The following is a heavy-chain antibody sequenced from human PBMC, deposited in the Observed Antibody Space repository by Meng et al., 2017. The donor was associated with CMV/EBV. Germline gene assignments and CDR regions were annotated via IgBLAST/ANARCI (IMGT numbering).Heavy chain of an antibody. J-gene: IGHJ4*02. CDR1: GYTFTSYG. Sequence: ASVKVSCKASGYTFTSYGISWVRQAPGQGLEWMGWISAYNGNTNYAQQLQGRVTMTTDTSTSTAYMELRSLRSDDTAVYYCARGPGVVVPAATDYWGQGTLVTVSS. V-gene: IGHV1-18*01. D-gene: IGHD2-2*01. CDR3: ARGPGVVVPAATDY. CDR2: ISAYNGNT.